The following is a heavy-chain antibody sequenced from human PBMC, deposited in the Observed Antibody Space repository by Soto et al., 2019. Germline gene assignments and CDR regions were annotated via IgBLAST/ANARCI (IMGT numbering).Heavy chain of an antibody. J-gene: IGHJ6*02. D-gene: IGHD4-4*01. CDR1: GFTFSSYE. Sequence: GGSLRLSCAVSGFTFSSYEMNWVRQAPGKGLEWVSYIGTSGKTIYYADSVRGRFTFSRDNAKNSLYLQMNSLRAEDTAVYFCARDPAIYSGKFDYGLDVWGRGTTVTVSS. CDR2: IGTSGKTI. CDR3: ARDPAIYSGKFDYGLDV. V-gene: IGHV3-48*03.